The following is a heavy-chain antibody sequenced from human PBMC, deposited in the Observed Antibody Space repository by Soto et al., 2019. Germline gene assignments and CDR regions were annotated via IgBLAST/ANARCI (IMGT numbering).Heavy chain of an antibody. CDR1: GGTFSSYA. Sequence: ASVKVSCKASGGTFSSYAISWVRQAPGQGLEWMGGIIPIFGTANYAQKFQGRVTITADESTSTAYMELSSLRSEDTAVYYCATTSSGYSYGYWDYYAYDIWGQGTMVTVSS. J-gene: IGHJ3*02. CDR2: IIPIFGTA. V-gene: IGHV1-69*13. CDR3: ATTSSGYSYGYWDYYAYDI. D-gene: IGHD5-18*01.